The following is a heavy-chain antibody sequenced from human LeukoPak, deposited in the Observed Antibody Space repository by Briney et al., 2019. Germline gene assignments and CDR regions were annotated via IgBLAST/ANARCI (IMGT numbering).Heavy chain of an antibody. CDR3: ARGKLVGAPYYFDY. CDR2: INPNSGGT. CDR1: GYTFTGYY. J-gene: IGHJ4*02. V-gene: IGHV1-2*02. Sequence: ASVKVSCKASGYTFTGYYMHWVQQAPGQGLEWMGWINPNSGGTNYAQKFQGRVTMTRDTSISTAYMELSRLRSDDTAVYYCARGKLVGAPYYFDYWGQGTLVTVSS. D-gene: IGHD1-26*01.